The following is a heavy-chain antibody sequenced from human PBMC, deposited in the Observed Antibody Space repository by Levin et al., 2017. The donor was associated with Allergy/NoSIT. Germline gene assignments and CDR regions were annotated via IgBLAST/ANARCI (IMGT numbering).Heavy chain of an antibody. D-gene: IGHD2-2*01. J-gene: IGHJ4*02. CDR1: GDSISNYY. CDR2: IHYSGGT. CDR3: ARGSGEYCSTTACSYFDY. Sequence: PSETLSLTCTVSGDSISNYYWSWIRQPPGKGLEWIGYIHYSGGTNYNPSLQSRLTISLDTSKNLFSLTLTSVTAADTAVYFCARGSGEYCSTTACSYFDYWGQGPLVTVSS. V-gene: IGHV4-59*01.